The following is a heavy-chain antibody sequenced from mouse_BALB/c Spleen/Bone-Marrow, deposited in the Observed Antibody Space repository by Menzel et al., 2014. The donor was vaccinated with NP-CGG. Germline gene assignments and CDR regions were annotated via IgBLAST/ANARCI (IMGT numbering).Heavy chain of an antibody. D-gene: IGHD2-4*01. V-gene: IGHV8-8*01. Sequence: DSGPGILQPSQTLSLTCSFSGFSLSTSGKGVGGIRQRAGKGLEGLAHKGWDDDKRYNPALKSRLTISKDTSSNQVFLKIASVDTADTATYYCARIYYDTGFAYWGQGTLVTVSA. CDR2: KGWDDDK. CDR1: GFSLSTSGKG. J-gene: IGHJ3*01. CDR3: ARIYYDTGFAY.